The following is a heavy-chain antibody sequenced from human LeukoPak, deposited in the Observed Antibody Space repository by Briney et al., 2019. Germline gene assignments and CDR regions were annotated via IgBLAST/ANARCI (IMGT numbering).Heavy chain of an antibody. Sequence: SGGSLRLSCAASGFIFSSYGMHWVRQAPGKGLEWVAFIRYDGSEKYYADSVKGRFTISRDNSKNTLYLQMNSLRAEDTAVYYCAKVGYSSSWYYFDYWGQGTLVTVSS. V-gene: IGHV3-30*02. CDR2: IRYDGSEK. CDR1: GFIFSSYG. D-gene: IGHD6-13*01. CDR3: AKVGYSSSWYYFDY. J-gene: IGHJ4*02.